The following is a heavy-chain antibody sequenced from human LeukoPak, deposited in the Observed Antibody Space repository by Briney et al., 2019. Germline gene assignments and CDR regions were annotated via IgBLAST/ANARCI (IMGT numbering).Heavy chain of an antibody. CDR1: GYTFTGHY. J-gene: IGHJ4*02. D-gene: IGHD3-22*01. CDR2: INPNSGGT. V-gene: IGHV1-2*06. Sequence: ASVKVSCKASGYTFTGHYMHWVRQAPGQGLEWMGRINPNSGGTNYAQKFQGRVTMTRDTSISTAYMELSRLRSDDTAVYYCARGTPYDSSGYYPDYWGQGTLVTVSS. CDR3: ARGTPYDSSGYYPDY.